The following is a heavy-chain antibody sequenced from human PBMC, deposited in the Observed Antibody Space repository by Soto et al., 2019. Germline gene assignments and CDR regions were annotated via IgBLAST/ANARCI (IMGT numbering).Heavy chain of an antibody. CDR2: ISYDGSNK. J-gene: IGHJ4*02. CDR1: GFTFSSYG. CDR3: AKAEEVVGVYYFDY. Sequence: QVQLVESGGGVVQPGRSLRLSCAASGFTFSSYGMHWVRQAPGKGLAWVAVISYDGSNKYYADSVKGRFTISRDNSKSTLYLQMNSLRAEDTAVYYCAKAEEVVGVYYFDYWGQGTLVTVSA. V-gene: IGHV3-30*18. D-gene: IGHD2-15*01.